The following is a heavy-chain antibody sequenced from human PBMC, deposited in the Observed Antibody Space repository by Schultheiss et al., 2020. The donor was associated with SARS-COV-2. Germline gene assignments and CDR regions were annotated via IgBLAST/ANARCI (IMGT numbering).Heavy chain of an antibody. CDR3: AKDLGDYYYDSSGYHFDY. CDR2: IWYDGSNK. Sequence: GGSLRLSCAASGFTFSSYGMHWVRQAPGKGLEWVAVIWYDGSNKYYADSVKGRFTISRDNSKNTLYLQMNSLRAEDTAVYYCAKDLGDYYYDSSGYHFDYWGQGTLVTVSS. CDR1: GFTFSSYG. J-gene: IGHJ4*02. V-gene: IGHV3-33*06. D-gene: IGHD3-22*01.